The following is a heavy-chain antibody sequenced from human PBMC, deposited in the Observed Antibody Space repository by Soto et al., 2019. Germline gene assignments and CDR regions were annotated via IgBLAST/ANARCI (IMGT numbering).Heavy chain of an antibody. CDR3: AREGGYGDYAFDY. J-gene: IGHJ4*02. Sequence: SETLSLTCAVYGGSFSGYYWSWIRQPPGKGLEWIGEINHSGSTNYNPSLKSRVTISVDTSKNQFSLKLSSVTAADTAVYYCAREGGYGDYAFDYWGQGTLVTVSS. V-gene: IGHV4-34*01. CDR1: GGSFSGYY. D-gene: IGHD4-17*01. CDR2: INHSGST.